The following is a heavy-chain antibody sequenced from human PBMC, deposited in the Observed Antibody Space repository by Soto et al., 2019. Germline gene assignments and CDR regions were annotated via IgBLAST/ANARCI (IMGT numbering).Heavy chain of an antibody. D-gene: IGHD1-7*01. CDR3: ASAGALTGTRGGMDV. CDR2: IYSGGST. CDR1: GFTVSSNY. Sequence: GGSLRLSCAASGFTVSSNYIIWFRHAPGKGLEWVSVIYSGGSTYYADSVKGRFTISRDNSKNTLYLQMNSLRAEDTAVYYCASAGALTGTRGGMDVWGQGTTVTVSS. V-gene: IGHV3-53*01. J-gene: IGHJ6*02.